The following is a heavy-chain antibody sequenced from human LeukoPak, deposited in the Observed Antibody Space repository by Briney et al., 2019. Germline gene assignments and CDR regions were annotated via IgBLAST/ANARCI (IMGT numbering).Heavy chain of an antibody. CDR3: ARLPAQYSSSRGLDY. Sequence: ASVKVSCKASGYTFTGYYMHWVRQAPGQGLEWMGWINPNSGGTNYAQKLQGRVTMTTDTSTSTAYMELRSLRSDDTAVYYCARLPAQYSSSRGLDYWGQGTLVTVSS. D-gene: IGHD6-13*01. CDR1: GYTFTGYY. V-gene: IGHV1-2*02. CDR2: INPNSGGT. J-gene: IGHJ4*02.